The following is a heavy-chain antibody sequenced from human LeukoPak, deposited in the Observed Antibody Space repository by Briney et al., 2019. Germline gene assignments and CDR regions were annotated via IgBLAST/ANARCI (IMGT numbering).Heavy chain of an antibody. D-gene: IGHD6-13*01. CDR1: GGTFSSYA. CDR3: ACSWSRPYNWFDP. V-gene: IGHV1-69*05. Sequence: GASVKVSCKASGGTFSSYAISWVRQAPGQGPEWMGGIIPIFGTANYAQKFQGRVTITTDESTSTAYMELSSLRSEDTAVYYCACSWSRPYNWFDPWGQETLVTVSS. CDR2: IIPIFGTA. J-gene: IGHJ5*02.